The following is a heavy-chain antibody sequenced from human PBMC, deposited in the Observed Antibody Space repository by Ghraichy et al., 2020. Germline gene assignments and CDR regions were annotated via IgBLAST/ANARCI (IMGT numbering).Heavy chain of an antibody. V-gene: IGHV3-30*18. CDR1: GFTFSSYG. D-gene: IGHD6-19*01. Sequence: GGSLRLSCAASGFTFSSYGMHWVRQAPGKGLEWVAVISYDGSNKYYADSVKGRFTISRDNSKNTLYLQMNSLRAEDTAVYYCAKDLHKGIAVAGTCFDYWGQGTLVTVSS. CDR3: AKDLHKGIAVAGTCFDY. CDR2: ISYDGSNK. J-gene: IGHJ4*02.